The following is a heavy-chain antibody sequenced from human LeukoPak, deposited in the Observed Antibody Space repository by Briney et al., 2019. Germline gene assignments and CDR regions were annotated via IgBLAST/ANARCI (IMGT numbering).Heavy chain of an antibody. V-gene: IGHV3-74*01. CDR3: AKLGILFDY. Sequence: GGSLRLSCAASGYTFSTYWMHWIRQGPGKGLVWVSRINEDGSSTSYADSVKGRFTISRDNSKNTLYLQMNSLRAEDTAVYYCAKLGILFDYWGQGTLVTVSS. CDR1: GYTFSTYW. J-gene: IGHJ4*02. D-gene: IGHD7-27*01. CDR2: INEDGSST.